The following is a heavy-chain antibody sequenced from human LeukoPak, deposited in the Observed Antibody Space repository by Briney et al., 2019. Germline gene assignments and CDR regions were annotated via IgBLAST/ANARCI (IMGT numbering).Heavy chain of an antibody. D-gene: IGHD4-23*01. J-gene: IGHJ6*02. CDR2: MWYDGSNK. CDR3: ARTRLRWSPYGMDV. Sequence: GRSLRLSCAASGFTFSSYGMHWVRQAPGKGLEWVAVMWYDGSNKYYADSVKGRFTISRDNSKNTLYLQMNSLRAEDTAVYYCARTRLRWSPYGMDVWGQGTTVTVSS. V-gene: IGHV3-33*01. CDR1: GFTFSSYG.